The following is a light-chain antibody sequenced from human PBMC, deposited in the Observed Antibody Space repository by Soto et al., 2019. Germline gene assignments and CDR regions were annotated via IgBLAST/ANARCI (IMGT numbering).Light chain of an antibody. CDR2: EVS. CDR3: SSYTSSTNYV. J-gene: IGLJ1*01. Sequence: QSALTQPASVSGSPGQSLTISCTGTSIDSAAYNYVSWYQQHPGKAPKLIIYEVSYRPSALSNRFSGSKSGNTASLTISGLQAEDEADYYCSSYTSSTNYVFGTDTKVRVL. CDR1: SIDSAAYNY. V-gene: IGLV2-14*01.